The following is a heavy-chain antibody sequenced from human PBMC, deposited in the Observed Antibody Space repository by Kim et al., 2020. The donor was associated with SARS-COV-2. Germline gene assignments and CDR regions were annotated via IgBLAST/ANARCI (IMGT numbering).Heavy chain of an antibody. Sequence: SETLSLTCTVSGGSISSSSYYWGWIRQPPGKGLEWIGSIYYSGSTYYNPSLKSRVTISVDTSKNQFSLKLRSVTAADTAVYYCAGSYGGILTGSWGGQGSDYWGQGTRVTVSS. CDR3: AGSYGGILTGSWGGQGSDY. V-gene: IGHV4-39*01. CDR2: IYYSGST. J-gene: IGHJ4*02. D-gene: IGHD3-9*01. CDR1: GGSISSSSYY.